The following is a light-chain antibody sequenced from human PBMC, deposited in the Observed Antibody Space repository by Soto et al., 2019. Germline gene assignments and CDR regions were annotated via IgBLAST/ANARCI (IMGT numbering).Light chain of an antibody. CDR3: HQYGSSPAT. Sequence: EIVLTQSPATLSLSPGERATLSCRASQSVSSYLAWYQQKPGQAPRLLIYDASNRATGIPARFSGSGSGTEFTLTISRLEPEDFAVYYCHQYGSSPATFGQGTKVDIK. CDR1: QSVSSY. CDR2: DAS. V-gene: IGKV3-20*01. J-gene: IGKJ1*01.